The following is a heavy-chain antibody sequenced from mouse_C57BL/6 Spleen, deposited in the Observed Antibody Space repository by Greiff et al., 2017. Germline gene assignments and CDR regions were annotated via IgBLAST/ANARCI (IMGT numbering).Heavy chain of an antibody. J-gene: IGHJ2*01. D-gene: IGHD1-1*01. CDR2: IYPGDGDT. V-gene: IGHV1-82*01. Sequence: QVQLQQSGPELVKPGASVKISCKASGYAFSSSWMNWVKQRPGKGLEWIGRIYPGDGDTNYNGKFKGKATLTADKSSSTAYMQLRSLTSEDSAVYFCARWDTTVVAHFDYWGQGTTLTVSS. CDR3: ARWDTTVVAHFDY. CDR1: GYAFSSSW.